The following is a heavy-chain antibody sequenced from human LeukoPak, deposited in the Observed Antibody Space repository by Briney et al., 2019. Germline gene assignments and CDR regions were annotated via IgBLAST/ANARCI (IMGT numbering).Heavy chain of an antibody. D-gene: IGHD3-22*01. V-gene: IGHV1-24*01. CDR2: FDPEDGET. Sequence: GASVKVSCKVSGYTLTELSMHWVRQAPGKGLEWMGGFDPEDGETIYAQKFQGRVTMTEDTSTDTAYMELSSLRSEDTAVYYCATKSRGGITMILYGMDVWGQGTTVTVSS. CDR1: GYTLTELS. J-gene: IGHJ6*02. CDR3: ATKSRGGITMILYGMDV.